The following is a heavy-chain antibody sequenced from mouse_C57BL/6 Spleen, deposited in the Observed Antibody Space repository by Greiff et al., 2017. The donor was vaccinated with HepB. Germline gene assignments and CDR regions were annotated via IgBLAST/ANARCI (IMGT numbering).Heavy chain of an antibody. CDR2: ISYSGST. Sequence: EVQLVESGPGMVKPSQSLSLTCTVTGYSITSGYDWHWIRHFPGNKLEWMGYISYSGSTNYNPSLKSRIPITHDTSKNHFFLKLNSVTTEDTATYYCATGGRPAWFAYWGQGTLVTVSA. V-gene: IGHV3-1*01. CDR1: GYSITSGYD. CDR3: ATGGRPAWFAY. J-gene: IGHJ3*01.